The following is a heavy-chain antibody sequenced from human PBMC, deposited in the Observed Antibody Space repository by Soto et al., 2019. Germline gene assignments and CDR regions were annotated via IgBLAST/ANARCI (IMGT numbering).Heavy chain of an antibody. CDR2: INPFDGSR. J-gene: IGHJ4*02. Sequence: ASVKVSCKASGYIFTSYYIHWVRQAPGQGLEWMGWINPFDGSRMFAQSFQGRVTMTRDTSTSTVYMEVSSLRSEDTAVYYCSKVDPGETSPFDHWGQGTLVTVSS. CDR3: SKVDPGETSPFDH. CDR1: GYIFTSYY. D-gene: IGHD3-10*01. V-gene: IGHV1-46*03.